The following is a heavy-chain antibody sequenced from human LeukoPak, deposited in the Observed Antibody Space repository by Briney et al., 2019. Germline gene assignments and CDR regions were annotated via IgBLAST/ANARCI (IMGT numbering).Heavy chain of an antibody. Sequence: GGSLRLSCAASGFTFSSHGIHWVRQAPGKGLEWVAVISYDGSNRYYADSVKGRFTISRDNSKNTLNLRMDSLRAEDTALYYCAKGKGISMVRGDSVFDIWGQGTMVTVSS. CDR1: GFTFSSHG. J-gene: IGHJ3*02. CDR2: ISYDGSNR. CDR3: AKGKGISMVRGDSVFDI. D-gene: IGHD3-10*01. V-gene: IGHV3-30*18.